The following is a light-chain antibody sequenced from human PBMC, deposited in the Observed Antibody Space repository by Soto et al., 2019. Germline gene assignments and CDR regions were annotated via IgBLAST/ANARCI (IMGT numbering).Light chain of an antibody. J-gene: IGKJ3*01. CDR1: QGISSY. V-gene: IGKV1-9*01. Sequence: DIQLTQSPSFLSASVGDRVTITCRASQGISSYLAWYQQKPGKAPKLLIYAASTLQSGVPSRFSGCGSGTEFTLTISSLQPEDFATYYCQQLNSYPPSFGPGTKVDIK. CDR2: AAS. CDR3: QQLNSYPPS.